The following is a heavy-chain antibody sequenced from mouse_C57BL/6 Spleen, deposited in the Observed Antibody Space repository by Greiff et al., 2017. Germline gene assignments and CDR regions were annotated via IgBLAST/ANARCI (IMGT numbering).Heavy chain of an antibody. V-gene: IGHV14-4*01. CDR1: GFNIKDDY. J-gene: IGHJ2*01. Sequence: VQLQQSGAELVRPGASVKLSCTASGFNIKDDYMHWVKQRPEQGLEWIGWIDPENGDTEYASKFQGKATITADTSSNTAYLQLSSLTSEDTAVYYCTTCRDGSSSYYFDYWGQGTTLTVSS. D-gene: IGHD1-1*01. CDR3: TTCRDGSSSYYFDY. CDR2: IDPENGDT.